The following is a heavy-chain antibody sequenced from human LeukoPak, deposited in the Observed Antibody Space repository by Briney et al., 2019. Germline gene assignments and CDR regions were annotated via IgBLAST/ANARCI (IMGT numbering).Heavy chain of an antibody. V-gene: IGHV1-69*06. J-gene: IGHJ6*04. CDR1: GGTFSSYA. CDR2: IIPIFGTA. Sequence: SVKVSCKASGGTFSSYAISWVRQAPGQGLEWMGGIIPIFGTANYAQKFQGRVTITADKSTSTAYMELSSLRSEDTAVYYCARGNTTRGGDYGMDVWGKGTTVTASS. D-gene: IGHD3-16*01. CDR3: ARGNTTRGGDYGMDV.